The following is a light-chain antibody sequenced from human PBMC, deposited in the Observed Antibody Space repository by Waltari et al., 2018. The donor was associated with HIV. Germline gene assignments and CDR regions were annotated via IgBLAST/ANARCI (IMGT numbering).Light chain of an antibody. Sequence: EIVMTQNPATLSVSPGERATLACRASQNITRKLAWYQQRSGHLPRLVMYGASTRATDIPARFSGSGSGTEFTLTISSPKSEDLGVYFCQQYNHWPRTFGQGTIVEIK. CDR1: QNITRK. CDR3: QQYNHWPRT. CDR2: GAS. J-gene: IGKJ1*01. V-gene: IGKV3-15*01.